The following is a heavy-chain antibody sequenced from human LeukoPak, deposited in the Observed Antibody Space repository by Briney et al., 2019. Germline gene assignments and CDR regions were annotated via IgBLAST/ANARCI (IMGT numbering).Heavy chain of an antibody. CDR1: GYSFTSYW. D-gene: IGHD3-16*01. CDR3: ARRADRGGFSLYYYMDV. CDR2: IYPGDSDT. Sequence: GESLKISCKGSGYSFTSYWIGWVRQMPGKGLEWMGIIYPGDSDTRYSPPFQGQVTISADKSISTAYLQWSSLKASDTAMYYCARRADRGGFSLYYYMDVWGKGTTVTVSS. J-gene: IGHJ6*03. V-gene: IGHV5-51*01.